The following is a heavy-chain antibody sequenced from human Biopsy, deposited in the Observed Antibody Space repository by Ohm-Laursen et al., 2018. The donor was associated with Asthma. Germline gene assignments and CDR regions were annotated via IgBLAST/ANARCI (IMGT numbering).Heavy chain of an antibody. CDR2: ISYDGSSI. CDR3: AREGVAGTHIED. Sequence: SLRLSCTASGLTFRNYGMHWVRQGPGKGLEWVAVISYDGSSIYYADSVKGRFTISRDNSRNTLSLQMNSLTAEDTAVYYCAREGVAGTHIEDWGQGTLVTVSS. J-gene: IGHJ4*02. D-gene: IGHD6-19*01. CDR1: GLTFRNYG. V-gene: IGHV3-30*03.